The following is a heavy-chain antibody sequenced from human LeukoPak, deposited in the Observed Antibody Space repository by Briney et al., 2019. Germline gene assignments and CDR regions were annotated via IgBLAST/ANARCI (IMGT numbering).Heavy chain of an antibody. V-gene: IGHV3-21*01. Sequence: PGGSLSLSWAASGFTFSSYSMNWVRQPPGEGLEWVSSISSSSSYIYYADSVKGRFTISRDNARNSLYLQMNSLRAEDTAVYYCARFSSTYGALDYWSQGTLVTVSS. CDR1: GFTFSSYS. CDR3: ARFSSTYGALDY. D-gene: IGHD4-17*01. J-gene: IGHJ4*02. CDR2: ISSSSSYI.